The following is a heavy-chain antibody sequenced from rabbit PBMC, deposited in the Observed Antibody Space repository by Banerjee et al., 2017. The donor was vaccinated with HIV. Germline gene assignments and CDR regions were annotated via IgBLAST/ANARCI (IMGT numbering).Heavy chain of an antibody. CDR2: ITAGKDIT. V-gene: IGHV1S40*01. CDR1: GFTLSSYW. Sequence: QSLEESGGGLVKPGASLTLTCTASGFTLSSYWMSWVRQAPGKGLEWIGSITAGKDITYYASWAKGRFTISQTASTTVTLQMTSLTAADTATYFCARDLAAVTGWNFGGWGPGTLVTVS. D-gene: IGHD7-1*01. J-gene: IGHJ4*01. CDR3: ARDLAAVTGWNFGG.